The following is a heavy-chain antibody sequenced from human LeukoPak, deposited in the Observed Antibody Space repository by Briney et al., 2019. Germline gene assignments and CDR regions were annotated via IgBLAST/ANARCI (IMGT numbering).Heavy chain of an antibody. CDR3: ARHIAARLASGYYYYMDV. CDR2: IYYSGST. V-gene: IGHV4-59*01. Sequence: SETLSLTCTVSGGSISSYYWTWIRQLPGEGLEYIGFIYYSGSTKYNPSLKSRVTMSLDTSMNQFSLKLTSVTAADTAVYYCARHIAARLASGYYYYMDVWGKGTTVTVSS. D-gene: IGHD6-6*01. CDR1: GGSISSYY. J-gene: IGHJ6*03.